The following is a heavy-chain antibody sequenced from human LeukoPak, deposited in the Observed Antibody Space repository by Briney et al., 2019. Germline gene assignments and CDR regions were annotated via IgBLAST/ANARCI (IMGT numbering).Heavy chain of an antibody. CDR3: AKDVAAGPTAPPYYYYGMDV. J-gene: IGHJ6*02. CDR2: ISWNSSSI. Sequence: PGGSLRLSCAASGFTFDDYAMHWVRQAPGKGLEWVSGISWNSSSIGYADSVKGRFTISRDNAKNSLYLQMHSLRAEDTALYYCAKDVAAGPTAPPYYYYGMDVWSQGTTVTVSS. D-gene: IGHD6-6*01. CDR1: GFTFDDYA. V-gene: IGHV3-9*01.